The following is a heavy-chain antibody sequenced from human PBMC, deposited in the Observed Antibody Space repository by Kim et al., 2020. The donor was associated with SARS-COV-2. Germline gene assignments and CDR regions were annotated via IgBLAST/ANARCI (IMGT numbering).Heavy chain of an antibody. CDR2: INWNGGST. CDR3: ARNGDALLWFGELNN. Sequence: GGSLRLSCAASGFTFDDYGMSWVRQAPGKGLEWVSVINWNGGSTGYADSVKCRFTISGDNAKNSLYLQMNSLRAEDTALYHCARNGDALLWFGELNNWSQGTLVTVSS. D-gene: IGHD3-10*01. CDR1: GFTFDDYG. J-gene: IGHJ4*02. V-gene: IGHV3-20*01.